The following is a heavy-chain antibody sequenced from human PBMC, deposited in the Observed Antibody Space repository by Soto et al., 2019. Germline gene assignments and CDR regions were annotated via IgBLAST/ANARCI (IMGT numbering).Heavy chain of an antibody. V-gene: IGHV3-23*01. CDR2: ITGSGGRA. Sequence: EVQLLESGGGLGQPGGSLRLSCAASGFTFSSYAMSWVRQAPGKGLEWVSGITGSGGRAEYPDSVKGRFTISRDNSKNMLTLQINSLRADDTAVYYCAKGSVYSDYAYLDSWGQGTLVTVSS. CDR1: GFTFSSYA. CDR3: AKGSVYSDYAYLDS. J-gene: IGHJ4*02. D-gene: IGHD4-17*01.